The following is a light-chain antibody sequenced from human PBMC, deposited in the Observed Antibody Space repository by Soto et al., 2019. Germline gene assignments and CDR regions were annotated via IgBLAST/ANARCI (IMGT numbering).Light chain of an antibody. CDR3: QAWDSSTHVV. J-gene: IGLJ2*01. Sequence: SYELTQPPSVSVSPGQTASITCSGAKLGDKYACWYQQKPGQSPVLVIHQDSKRPSGIPERFSGSNSGNTATLTISGTQAMDEADYYCQAWDSSTHVVFGGGTKLTVL. CDR2: QDS. V-gene: IGLV3-1*01. CDR1: KLGDKY.